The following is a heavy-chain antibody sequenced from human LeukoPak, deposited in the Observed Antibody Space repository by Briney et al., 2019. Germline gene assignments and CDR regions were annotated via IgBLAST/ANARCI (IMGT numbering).Heavy chain of an antibody. CDR3: ARDAVAGYLDY. Sequence: PGRSLRLSCAASGFTFSSYGMHWVRQAPGKGLEWVAVIWYDRSNKYYADSVKGRFTISRDNSKNTLYLQMNSLRAEDTAVYYCARDAVAGYLDYWGQGTLVTVSS. CDR1: GFTFSSYG. D-gene: IGHD6-19*01. J-gene: IGHJ4*02. CDR2: IWYDRSNK. V-gene: IGHV3-33*01.